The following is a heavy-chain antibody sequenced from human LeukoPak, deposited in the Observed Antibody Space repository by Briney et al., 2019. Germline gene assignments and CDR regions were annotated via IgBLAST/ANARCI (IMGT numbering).Heavy chain of an antibody. D-gene: IGHD6-19*01. Sequence: GSSVKVSCKASGGTFSSYAISWVRQAPGQGLEWMGGIIPIFGTANYAQKFQGRVTITTGESTSTAYMELSSLRSEDTAVYYCAREAVAGTTRQDYWGQGTLVTVSS. CDR2: IIPIFGTA. V-gene: IGHV1-69*05. J-gene: IGHJ4*02. CDR1: GGTFSSYA. CDR3: AREAVAGTTRQDY.